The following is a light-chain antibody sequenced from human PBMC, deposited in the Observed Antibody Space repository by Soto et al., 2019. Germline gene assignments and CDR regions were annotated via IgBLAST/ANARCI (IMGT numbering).Light chain of an antibody. Sequence: EIVLTQSPGTLSLSPGEGATLSCRASQSVSSSYLAWYQQKPGQAPRLLIYGASSRATGIPDRFSGSGSGTDFPLTISRLEPEDFAVYYCQQYGSSPLTFGQGTKVEI. J-gene: IGKJ1*01. CDR2: GAS. CDR1: QSVSSSY. CDR3: QQYGSSPLT. V-gene: IGKV3-20*01.